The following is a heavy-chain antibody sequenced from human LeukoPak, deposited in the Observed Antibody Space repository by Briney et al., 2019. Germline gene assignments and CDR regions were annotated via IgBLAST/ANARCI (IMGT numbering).Heavy chain of an antibody. CDR2: IIPIFGTG. Sequence: ASVKVSCKASGGTFSSYAISWVRQAPGQGLERMGGIIPIFGTGNYAQKFQGRVTITADKSTSTAYMELSSLRSEDTAVYYCALRYCSGGSCYSGVYYYYYYYMDVWGKGTTVTVSS. CDR3: ALRYCSGGSCYSGVYYYYYYYMDV. CDR1: GGTFSSYA. V-gene: IGHV1-69*06. D-gene: IGHD2-15*01. J-gene: IGHJ6*03.